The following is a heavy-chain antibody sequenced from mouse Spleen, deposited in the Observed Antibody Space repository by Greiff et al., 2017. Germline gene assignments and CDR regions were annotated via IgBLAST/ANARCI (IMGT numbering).Heavy chain of an antibody. Sequence: VQLQQSGAELVRPGTSVKVSCKASGYAFTNYLIEWVKQRPGQGLEWIGVINPGSGGTNYNEKFKGKATLTADKSSSTAYMQLSSLTSEDSAVYFCARSPLYYYGSSGYFDVWGTGTTVTVSS. CDR3: ARSPLYYYGSSGYFDV. D-gene: IGHD1-1*01. CDR1: GYAFTNYL. J-gene: IGHJ1*03. CDR2: INPGSGGT. V-gene: IGHV1-54*01.